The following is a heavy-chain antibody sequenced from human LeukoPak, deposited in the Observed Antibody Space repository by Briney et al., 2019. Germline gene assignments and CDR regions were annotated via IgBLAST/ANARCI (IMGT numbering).Heavy chain of an antibody. CDR3: AKDRPHPSAEPTNFDF. D-gene: IGHD1-14*01. CDR2: ISSSSSTI. V-gene: IGHV3-48*01. Sequence: GGSLRLSCAASGFTFSTYSMNWVHQAPGKRLEWVSYISSSSSTIYYADSVKGRFTISRDNAKNSLYLQMNSLRAEDTAVYYCAKDRPHPSAEPTNFDFWGQGTLVTVSS. J-gene: IGHJ4*02. CDR1: GFTFSTYS.